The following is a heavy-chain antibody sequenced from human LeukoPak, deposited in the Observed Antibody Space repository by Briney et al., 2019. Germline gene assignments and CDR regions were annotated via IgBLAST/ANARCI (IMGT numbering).Heavy chain of an antibody. J-gene: IGHJ5*02. Sequence: TGGSLRLSCAASGFTFSSYSMNWVRQAPGKGLEWVSSISSSSSYIYYADSVKGRFTISRDNAKNSLYLQMNSLRAEDTAVYYCARENSSGGRHSKYNWFDPWGQGTLVTVSS. D-gene: IGHD6-19*01. V-gene: IGHV3-21*01. CDR2: ISSSSSYI. CDR3: ARENSSGGRHSKYNWFDP. CDR1: GFTFSSYS.